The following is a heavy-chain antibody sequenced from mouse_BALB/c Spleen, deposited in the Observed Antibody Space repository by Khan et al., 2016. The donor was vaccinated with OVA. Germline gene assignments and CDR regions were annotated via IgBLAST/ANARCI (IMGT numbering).Heavy chain of an antibody. J-gene: IGHJ2*01. V-gene: IGHV5-17*02. CDR1: GFTFSSYG. Sequence: EVELVESGGGLVQPGGSRKLSCAASGFTFSSYGMHWVRQAPERGLEWVAYISGDSSTIYYTDTVKGRFTISRDNPKNTLSLQMNSLMSEATAMYYCATSYYYGYYFDYWGPGTTLTVSS. CDR2: ISGDSSTI. CDR3: ATSYYYGYYFDY. D-gene: IGHD1-1*01.